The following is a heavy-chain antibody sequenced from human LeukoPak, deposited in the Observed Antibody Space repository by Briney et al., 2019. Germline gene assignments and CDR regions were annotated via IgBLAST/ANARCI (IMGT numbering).Heavy chain of an antibody. Sequence: ASVKVSCKASGYTFTSYGISWVRQAPGQGLEWMGWISAYNGNTNYAQKLQGRVTMTTDTSTSTAYMELRSLRSDDAAVYYCARVGSSGWYGGDAFDIWGQGTMVTVSS. CDR2: ISAYNGNT. CDR1: GYTFTSYG. V-gene: IGHV1-18*01. J-gene: IGHJ3*02. CDR3: ARVGSSGWYGGDAFDI. D-gene: IGHD6-19*01.